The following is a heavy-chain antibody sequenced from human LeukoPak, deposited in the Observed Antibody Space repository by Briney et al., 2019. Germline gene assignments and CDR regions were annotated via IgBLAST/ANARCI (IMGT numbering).Heavy chain of an antibody. Sequence: GGSLRLSCAASGFTFSSYSMNWVRQAPGKGLEWVSYISSSSSTIYYADSVKGRFTISRDNAKNSLYLQMNSLRAEDTAVYYCARDGVGATSETFFDYWGQGTLVTVSS. CDR1: GFTFSSYS. CDR2: ISSSSSTI. V-gene: IGHV3-48*04. D-gene: IGHD1-26*01. J-gene: IGHJ4*02. CDR3: ARDGVGATSETFFDY.